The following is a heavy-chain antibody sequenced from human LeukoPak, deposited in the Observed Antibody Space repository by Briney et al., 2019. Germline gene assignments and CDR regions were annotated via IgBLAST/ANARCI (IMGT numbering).Heavy chain of an antibody. Sequence: ASVKVSCKASGYTFTDYYVHWVRQAPGQGLEWMGWISAYNGNTNYAQKLQGRVTMTTDTSTSTAYMELRSLRSDDTAVYYCARVKGGFIAAPKDKNYYYYYGMDVWGQGTTVTVSS. V-gene: IGHV1-18*04. J-gene: IGHJ6*02. D-gene: IGHD6-25*01. CDR3: ARVKGGFIAAPKDKNYYYYYGMDV. CDR1: GYTFTDYY. CDR2: ISAYNGNT.